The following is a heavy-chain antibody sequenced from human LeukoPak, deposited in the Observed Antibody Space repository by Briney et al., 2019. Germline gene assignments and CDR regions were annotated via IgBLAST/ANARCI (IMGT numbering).Heavy chain of an antibody. CDR1: GFTFSSYG. Sequence: GRSLRLSCAASGFTFSSYGMHWVRQAPGKGLEWVAVIWYDGSNKYYADSVKGRFTISRDNSKNTLYLQMNSLRAEDTDVYYCARDTYYDITGAFDIWGQGTMVTVSS. V-gene: IGHV3-33*01. CDR2: IWYDGSNK. D-gene: IGHD3-9*01. CDR3: ARDTYYDITGAFDI. J-gene: IGHJ3*02.